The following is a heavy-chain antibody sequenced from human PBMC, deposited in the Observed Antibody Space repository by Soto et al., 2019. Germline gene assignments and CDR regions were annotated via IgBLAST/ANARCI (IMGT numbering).Heavy chain of an antibody. CDR2: IYWDDDK. CDR1: GFSLSTSGVG. J-gene: IGHJ3*02. V-gene: IGHV2-5*02. CDR3: AHRLVCRDGYNCAFDI. D-gene: IGHD5-12*01. Sequence: SGPTLVNPTQTLTLTCTFSGFSLSTSGVGVGWIRQPPGKALEWLALIYWDDDKRYSPSLKSRLTITKDTSKNQVVLTMTNMDPVDTATYYCAHRLVCRDGYNCAFDIWGQGTMVTVSS.